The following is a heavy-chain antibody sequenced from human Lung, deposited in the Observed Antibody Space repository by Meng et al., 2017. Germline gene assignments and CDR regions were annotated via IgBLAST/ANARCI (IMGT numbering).Heavy chain of an antibody. CDR3: ARSPNYSGSGSYYKGWFDP. V-gene: IGHV1-3*01. CDR1: GYIFTSYA. Sequence: QVQPVQSGAAVKKPGASGKMSGKAPGYIFTSYAIHWVRQAPGQRLEWMGWINAGNGYTKYSQKFQGGVTITRDTSASTAYMELSNPTSEDTAVYYCARSPNYSGSGSYYKGWFDPWGQGTLVTVSS. J-gene: IGHJ5*02. D-gene: IGHD3-10*01. CDR2: INAGNGYT.